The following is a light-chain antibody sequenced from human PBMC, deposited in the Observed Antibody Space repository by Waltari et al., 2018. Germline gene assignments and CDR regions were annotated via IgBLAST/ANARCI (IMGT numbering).Light chain of an antibody. Sequence: DVQMTQSPTTLTASVGDRVTITCRASQSISSWLAWYQQKPGKATKLLIYRASNLESGVPSSFSGCQSGTEFTLTIGSLQPDDFATYYCQHYSGDSPWTFGQGTKVEI. CDR3: QHYSGDSPWT. J-gene: IGKJ1*01. CDR2: RAS. CDR1: QSISSW. V-gene: IGKV1-5*03.